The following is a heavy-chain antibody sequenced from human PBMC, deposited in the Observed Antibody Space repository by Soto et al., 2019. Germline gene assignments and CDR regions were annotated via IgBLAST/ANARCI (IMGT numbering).Heavy chain of an antibody. J-gene: IGHJ6*02. D-gene: IGHD2-21*01. CDR3: ARDVVDLDSLFMRPRSYYGMDV. Sequence: GGSLRLSCAASGFTVSSNYMSWVRQAPGKGLEWVSVIYSGGSTYYADSVKGRFTIYRDNSKNTQYLQMNNLRAEDKAVYYCARDVVDLDSLFMRPRSYYGMDVWGQGTTVTVSS. CDR2: IYSGGST. CDR1: GFTVSSNY. V-gene: IGHV3-53*01.